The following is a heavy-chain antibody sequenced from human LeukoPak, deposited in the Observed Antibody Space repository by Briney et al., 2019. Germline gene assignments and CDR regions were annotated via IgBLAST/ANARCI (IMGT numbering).Heavy chain of an antibody. V-gene: IGHV5-10-1*01. D-gene: IGHD3-9*01. CDR3: ARLSYYGILTGYYTSYFDY. CDR2: IDPSDSYT. J-gene: IGHJ4*02. Sequence: GESLKISCKGSGYSFTSYWISWVRQMPGKGLEWMGRIDPSDSYTNYSPSFQGHVTISADKSISTAYLQWSSLKASDTAMYYCARLSYYGILTGYYTSYFDYWGQGTLVTVSS. CDR1: GYSFTSYW.